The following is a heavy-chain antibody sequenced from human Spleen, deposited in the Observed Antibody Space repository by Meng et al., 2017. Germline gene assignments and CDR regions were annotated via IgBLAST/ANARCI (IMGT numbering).Heavy chain of an antibody. CDR1: GYNFPDYY. CDR2: IIPMFGTP. J-gene: IGHJ4*02. V-gene: IGHV1-69*13. D-gene: IGHD4-23*01. Sequence: SVKVSCKPSGYNFPDYYIHWVRQAPGQGLEWMGGIIPMFGTPHYAQKFQGRVTITADESTRTAYMELSSLRSEDTAVYYCARDADYGGIPYYFNYWGQGTLVTVSS. CDR3: ARDADYGGIPYYFNY.